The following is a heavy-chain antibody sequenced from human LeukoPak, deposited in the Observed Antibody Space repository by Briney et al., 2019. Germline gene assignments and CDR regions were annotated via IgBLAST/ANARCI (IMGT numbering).Heavy chain of an antibody. V-gene: IGHV4-31*03. Sequence: PSQTLSLTCTVSGGSISSGDYHWSWIRQHPGKGLEWIGYIYYSGNTYYNPSLKSRLTMSIDTSKNQFSLKLSSVTAADTAVYYCASYGGSVGSDWFDPWARGPWSPSPQ. CDR2: IYYSGNT. CDR1: GGSISSGDYH. J-gene: IGHJ5*02. CDR3: ASYGGSVGSDWFDP. D-gene: IGHD3-10*01.